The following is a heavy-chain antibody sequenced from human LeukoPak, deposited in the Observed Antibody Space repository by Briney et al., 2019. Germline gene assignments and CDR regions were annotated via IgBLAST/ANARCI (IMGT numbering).Heavy chain of an antibody. CDR1: GFTFSSYA. CDR3: AKAPVVAAPINFDF. J-gene: IGHJ4*02. CDR2: LSGNGGAT. V-gene: IGHV3-23*01. Sequence: PGGSLRLSCAASGFTFSSYAMSWVRQAPGKGLEWVSSLSGNGGATYYADSVKGRFTISRDNSRDNSKNTQYLQMKSLRAEDTAVYYCAKAPVVAAPINFDFWGQGTLVTVSS. D-gene: IGHD2-15*01.